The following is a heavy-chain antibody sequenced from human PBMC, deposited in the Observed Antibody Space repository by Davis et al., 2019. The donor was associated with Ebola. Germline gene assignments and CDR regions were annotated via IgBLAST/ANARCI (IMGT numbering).Heavy chain of an antibody. J-gene: IGHJ5*02. D-gene: IGHD2-2*01. CDR2: ISGSGGST. CDR1: GFTFSSYA. Sequence: GESLKISCAASGFTFSSYAMSWVRQAPGKGLEWVSAISGSGGSTYYADSVKGRFTISRDNSKNTLYLQMNSLRAEDTAVYYCAKTPLVVPAAHSWFDPWGQGTLVTVSS. V-gene: IGHV3-23*01. CDR3: AKTPLVVPAAHSWFDP.